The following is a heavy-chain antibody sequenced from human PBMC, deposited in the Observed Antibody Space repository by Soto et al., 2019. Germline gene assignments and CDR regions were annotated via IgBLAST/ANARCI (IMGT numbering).Heavy chain of an antibody. Sequence: GFLRLSCAASGITFTRFCINWVRQAPGKGLEWVSSISSTINYIYYGDSMKGRFTISRDNAKNSLYLKMHSLRAEDTAVYYCARESEDLTSNFDYWGQGTLVTVSS. V-gene: IGHV3-21*06. CDR1: GITFTRFC. J-gene: IGHJ4*02. CDR2: ISSTINYI. CDR3: ARESEDLTSNFDY.